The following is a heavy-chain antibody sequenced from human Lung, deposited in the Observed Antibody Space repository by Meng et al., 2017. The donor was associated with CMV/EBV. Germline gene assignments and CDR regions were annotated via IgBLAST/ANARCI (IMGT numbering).Heavy chain of an antibody. CDR2: IYWDDDK. CDR1: GFSLSTSGVG. CDR3: AHSGYYDSSGYSEY. Sequence: QITLKESGPTLVKPTQTLTPTCPFSGFSLSTSGVGVGWIRQPPGKALEWLALIYWDDDKRYSPSLKSRLTITKDTSKNQVVLTMTNMDPVDTATYYCAHSGYYDSSGYSEYWGQGTMVTVSA. J-gene: IGHJ4*02. V-gene: IGHV2-5*02. D-gene: IGHD3-22*01.